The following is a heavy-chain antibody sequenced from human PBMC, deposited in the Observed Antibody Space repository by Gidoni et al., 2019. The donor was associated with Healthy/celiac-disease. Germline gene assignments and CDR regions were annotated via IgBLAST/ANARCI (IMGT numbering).Heavy chain of an antibody. CDR1: GFTFSSYA. J-gene: IGHJ4*02. V-gene: IGHV3-23*01. CDR3: AKDFVYYDSSGYDY. Sequence: EVQLLESGGGFVQPGGSLRLSCAASGFTFSSYAMSCVRQAPGKGLEWVSAISGSGGSTYYADSVKGRFTISRDNSKNTLYLQMNSLRAEDTAVYYCAKDFVYYDSSGYDYWGQGTLVTVSS. CDR2: ISGSGGST. D-gene: IGHD3-22*01.